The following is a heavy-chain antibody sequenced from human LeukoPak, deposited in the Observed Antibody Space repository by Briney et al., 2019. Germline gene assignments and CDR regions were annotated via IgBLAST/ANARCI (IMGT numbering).Heavy chain of an antibody. J-gene: IGHJ2*01. CDR1: GFTFSSYA. D-gene: IGHD5-18*01. CDR3: AKHKTSMVPNDL. V-gene: IGHV3-23*01. Sequence: GGSLRLSCAASGFTFSSYAMTWVRQATGKGLEWVSTVSGSGGSTYYADSVKGRFTISRDNSKNTLYLQMNSLRAEDTAVYYCAKHKTSMVPNDLWGRGTLVTVSS. CDR2: VSGSGGST.